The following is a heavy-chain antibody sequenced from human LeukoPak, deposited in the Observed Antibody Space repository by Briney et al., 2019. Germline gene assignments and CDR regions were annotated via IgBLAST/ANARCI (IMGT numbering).Heavy chain of an antibody. CDR2: IKQDGSQK. V-gene: IGHV3-7*01. CDR3: ARDGEGSGYSSSWPSFDY. Sequence: GGSLRLSCVASGFTFTNYWMNWVRQAPGKGLEWVASIKQDGSQKSYVDSVKGRFTISRDNAKNSLSLQMDSLRGEDTAVYYCARDGEGSGYSSSWPSFDYWGQGTLVTVSS. J-gene: IGHJ4*02. D-gene: IGHD6-13*01. CDR1: GFTFTNYW.